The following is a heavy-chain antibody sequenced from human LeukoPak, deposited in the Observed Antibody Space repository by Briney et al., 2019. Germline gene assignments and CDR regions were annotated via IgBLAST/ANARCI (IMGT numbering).Heavy chain of an antibody. CDR1: GGSISSSSYY. CDR2: IYYSGST. D-gene: IGHD3-10*01. CDR3: ARDATYYYGSGSYAWFDP. V-gene: IGHV4-61*01. Sequence: PSESLSLTCTVSGGSISSSSYYWSWIRQPPGKGLEWIGYIYYSGSTNYNPSLKSRVTISVDTSKNQFSLKLSSVTAADTAVYYCARDATYYYGSGSYAWFDPWGQGTLVTVSS. J-gene: IGHJ5*02.